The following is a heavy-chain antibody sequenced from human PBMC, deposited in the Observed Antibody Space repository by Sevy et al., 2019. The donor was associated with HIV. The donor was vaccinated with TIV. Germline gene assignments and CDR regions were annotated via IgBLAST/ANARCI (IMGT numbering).Heavy chain of an antibody. D-gene: IGHD6-19*01. CDR1: GYSFTSYW. CDR2: IYPGDSDT. V-gene: IGHV5-51*01. Sequence: GESLKISCKGSGYSFTSYWIGWVRQMPEKGLEWMGIIYPGDSDTRDSPSFQGQVTISADRSISTAYLQWSSLKASDTAMHYCARPRGIAVTGASPYYFDYWGQGTQVTVSS. CDR3: ARPRGIAVTGASPYYFDY. J-gene: IGHJ4*02.